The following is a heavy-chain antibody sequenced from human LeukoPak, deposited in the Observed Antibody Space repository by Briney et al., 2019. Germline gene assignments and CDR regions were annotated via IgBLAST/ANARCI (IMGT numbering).Heavy chain of an antibody. CDR2: MNPNSGNT. Sequence: ASVKVSCKASGGTFSSYAISWVRQAPGQGLEWMGWMNPNSGNTGYAQKFQGRVTMTRNTSISTAYMELSSLRSEDTAVYYCARGGYCSSTSCYTSYDAFDIWGQGTMVTVSS. V-gene: IGHV1-8*02. CDR1: GGTFSSYA. D-gene: IGHD2-2*02. CDR3: ARGGYCSSTSCYTSYDAFDI. J-gene: IGHJ3*02.